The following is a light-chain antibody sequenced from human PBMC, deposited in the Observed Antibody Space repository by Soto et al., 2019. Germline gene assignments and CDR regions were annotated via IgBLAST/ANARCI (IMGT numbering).Light chain of an antibody. V-gene: IGKV3-15*01. CDR1: QSVSNN. Sequence: IVLTQSPGTLSLSPGERATLSCRASQSVSNNYLAWYQQKPGQAPRLLIYGASTRATGIPARFSGSGSGTEFTLTISSLQSEDFAVYYCQQYNNWPPTFGQGTKVDIK. CDR3: QQYNNWPPT. J-gene: IGKJ1*01. CDR2: GAS.